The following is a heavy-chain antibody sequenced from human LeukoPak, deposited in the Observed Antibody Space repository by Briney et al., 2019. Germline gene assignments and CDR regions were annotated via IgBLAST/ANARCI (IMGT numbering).Heavy chain of an antibody. Sequence: GGSLRLSCAASGFTVSSNYMSWVRQAPGKGLEWVSVIYSGGSTYYADSVKGRFTISRDNSKNTLSLQMNSLRAEDTAVYFCASGPVGYCGSGTCYSFDYWGQGTLVTVSS. V-gene: IGHV3-66*01. CDR2: IYSGGST. D-gene: IGHD2-15*01. CDR3: ASGPVGYCGSGTCYSFDY. J-gene: IGHJ4*02. CDR1: GFTVSSNY.